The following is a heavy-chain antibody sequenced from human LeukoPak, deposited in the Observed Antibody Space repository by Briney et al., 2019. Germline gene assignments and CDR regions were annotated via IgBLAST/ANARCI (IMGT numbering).Heavy chain of an antibody. CDR3: ARDLGQYGYYYMDV. V-gene: IGHV1-2*02. D-gene: IGHD2-2*01. J-gene: IGHJ6*03. CDR1: GYTFTGYY. Sequence: ASVKVSCKASGYTFTGYYMHWVRQAPGQGLEWMGWINPNTGGTNYGQKFRGRVTMTRDTSISTAYMELSSLRSDDTALYYCARDLGQYGYYYMDVWGKGTTVTVSS. CDR2: INPNTGGT.